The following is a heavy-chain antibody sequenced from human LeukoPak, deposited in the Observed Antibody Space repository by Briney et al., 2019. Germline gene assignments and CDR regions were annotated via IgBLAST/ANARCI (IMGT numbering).Heavy chain of an antibody. CDR1: GYSITSGQY. V-gene: IGHV4-38-2*02. CDR2: IFHSGST. J-gene: IGHJ4*02. Sequence: SETLSLTCTVSGYSITSGQYWGLIRQPPEKGLEWIGTIFHSGSTYYNPSLKSRVTISVDTSKNQFSLKLSSVTAADTAVYYCAKLGNYDLMIDYWGQGTLVTVSS. CDR3: AKLGNYDLMIDY. D-gene: IGHD3-3*01.